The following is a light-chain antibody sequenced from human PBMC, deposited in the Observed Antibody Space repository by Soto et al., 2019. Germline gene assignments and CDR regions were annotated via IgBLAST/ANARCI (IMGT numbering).Light chain of an antibody. CDR1: SSDIGNYNF. CDR2: DVS. CDR3: CSYAGSYTDV. J-gene: IGLJ1*01. V-gene: IGLV2-11*01. Sequence: QSALTQPRSVSGSPGQSVTISCTGTSSDIGNYNFVSWYQQHAGKAPKLMIYDVSTRPSGVPGRFSGSKSGNTASLTISGLQSEDETDYYCCSYAGSYTDVFGTGTKVTVL.